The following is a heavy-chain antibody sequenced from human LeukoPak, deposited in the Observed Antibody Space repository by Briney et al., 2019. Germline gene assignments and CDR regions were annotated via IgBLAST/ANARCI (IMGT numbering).Heavy chain of an antibody. CDR3: ASGYSSGWFYFDY. CDR1: GGSISSSSYY. Sequence: SETLSLTCTVSGGSISSSSYYWGWIRQPPGEGLEWIGSIYYSGNTNYNPSLKSRVTLSVDTSKNRFSLKLSSVTAADTAVYYCASGYSSGWFYFDYWGQGTLVTVSS. CDR2: IYYSGNT. D-gene: IGHD6-19*01. V-gene: IGHV4-39*07. J-gene: IGHJ4*02.